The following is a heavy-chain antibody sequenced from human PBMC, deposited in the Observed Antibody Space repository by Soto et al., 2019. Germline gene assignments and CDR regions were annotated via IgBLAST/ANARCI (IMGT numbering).Heavy chain of an antibody. J-gene: IGHJ6*02. D-gene: IGHD4-17*01. CDR2: INHSGST. CDR3: ARGFGGDYGDYYYYYYGMDV. Sequence: SETLSLTCAVYGGSFSGYYWSWIRQPPGKGLEWIGEINHSGSTNYNPSLKGRVTISVDTSKNQFSLKLSSVTAADTAVYYCARGFGGDYGDYYYYYYGMDVWGQGTTVTVSS. V-gene: IGHV4-34*01. CDR1: GGSFSGYY.